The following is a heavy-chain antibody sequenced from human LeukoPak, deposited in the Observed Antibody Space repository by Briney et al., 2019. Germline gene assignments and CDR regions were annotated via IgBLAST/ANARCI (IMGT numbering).Heavy chain of an antibody. CDR1: GFTFSSYG. CDR3: ARTDSGSYNHFDY. CDR2: IWYDGSNK. J-gene: IGHJ4*02. D-gene: IGHD1-26*01. Sequence: GGSLRLSCAASGFTFSSYGMHWVRQAPGKGLEWVAVIWYDGSNKYYADSVKGRFTISRDNSKNTLYLQMNSLRAEDTAVFYCARTDSGSYNHFDYWGQGTLVTVSP. V-gene: IGHV3-33*01.